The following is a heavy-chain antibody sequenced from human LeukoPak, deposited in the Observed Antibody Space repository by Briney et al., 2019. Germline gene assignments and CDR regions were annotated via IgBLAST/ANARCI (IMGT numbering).Heavy chain of an antibody. Sequence: GGSLRLSCAASGFTVSSNYMSWVRQAPGKGLEWVSVIYSGGSTYYADSVKGRFTISRDNSKNTLYLQMNSLRAEDTAVYYCAKHHYSGYDSYYYYYGMDVWGQGTTVTVSS. CDR3: AKHHYSGYDSYYYYYGMDV. D-gene: IGHD5-12*01. V-gene: IGHV3-53*01. CDR1: GFTVSSNY. CDR2: IYSGGST. J-gene: IGHJ6*02.